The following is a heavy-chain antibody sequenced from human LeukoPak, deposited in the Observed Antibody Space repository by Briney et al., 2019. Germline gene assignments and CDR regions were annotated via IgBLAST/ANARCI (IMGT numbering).Heavy chain of an antibody. V-gene: IGHV4-34*01. J-gene: IGHJ4*02. CDR1: GGSFSGYY. CDR2: INHSGST. CDR3: ARGAVYYDSSGYSLYYFDY. Sequence: SETLSLTCAVYGGSFSGYYWSWIRQPPGKGLEWIGEINHSGSTNYNPSLKSRVTISVDTSKNQFSLKLSSVTAADTAVYYCARGAVYYDSSGYSLYYFDYWGQGTLVTVSS. D-gene: IGHD3-22*01.